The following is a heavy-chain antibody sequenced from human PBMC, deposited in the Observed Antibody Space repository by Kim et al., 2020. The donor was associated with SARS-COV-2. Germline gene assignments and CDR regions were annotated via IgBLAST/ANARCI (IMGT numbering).Heavy chain of an antibody. V-gene: IGHV3-23*01. Sequence: GGSLRLSCAASGFTFSSYAMSWVRQAPGKGLEWVSAISGSGGSTYYADSVKGRFTISRDNSKNTLYLQMNSLRAEDTAVYYCPKDFVVAASEGYYYYYGMDVWGQGTTVTVSS. J-gene: IGHJ6*02. CDR2: ISGSGGST. CDR3: PKDFVVAASEGYYYYYGMDV. D-gene: IGHD2-15*01. CDR1: GFTFSSYA.